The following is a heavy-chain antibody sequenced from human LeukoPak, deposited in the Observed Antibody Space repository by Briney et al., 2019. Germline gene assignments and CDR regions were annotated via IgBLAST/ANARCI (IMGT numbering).Heavy chain of an antibody. CDR3: ARRAGAYSHPYDY. J-gene: IGHJ4*02. V-gene: IGHV3-74*01. CDR2: INTDGSRT. CDR1: GFTFSSSW. D-gene: IGHD4/OR15-4a*01. Sequence: GGSLRLSCAASGFTFSSSWMHWVRQVPGKGLVWVSRINTDGSRTTYADSVEGRCTISRGNAKNTLYLQMNGLRADDTAVYYCARRAGAYSHPYDYWGQGTLVTVSS.